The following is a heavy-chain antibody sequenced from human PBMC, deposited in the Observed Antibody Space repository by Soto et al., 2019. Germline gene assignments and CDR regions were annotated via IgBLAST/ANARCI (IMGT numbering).Heavy chain of an antibody. Sequence: GGSLRLSCAASGFTFSSYAMSWVRQAPGQGLEWVSTISGSGSSTYYADSVKGRFTISRDNSKNTLYLQMNSLRAEDTAVYYCAKDLSRELRYFDWLFGWFDSWGQGTLVTVSS. CDR1: GFTFSSYA. D-gene: IGHD3-9*01. J-gene: IGHJ5*01. V-gene: IGHV3-23*01. CDR3: AKDLSRELRYFDWLFGWFDS. CDR2: ISGSGSST.